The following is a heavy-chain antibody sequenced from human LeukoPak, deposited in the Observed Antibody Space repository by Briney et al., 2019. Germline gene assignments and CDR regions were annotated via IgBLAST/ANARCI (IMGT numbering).Heavy chain of an antibody. V-gene: IGHV3-7*03. CDR1: GFTFSSYW. Sequence: GGSLRLSCAASGFTFSSYWMNWVRQAPGKGLEWVANLKQDGSEKYYADSVKGRFTISRDNAKNSLYLQMNSLRAEDMALYYCAKDKTGYSSSYYFDYWGQGTLVTVSS. CDR2: LKQDGSEK. J-gene: IGHJ4*02. CDR3: AKDKTGYSSSYYFDY. D-gene: IGHD3-9*01.